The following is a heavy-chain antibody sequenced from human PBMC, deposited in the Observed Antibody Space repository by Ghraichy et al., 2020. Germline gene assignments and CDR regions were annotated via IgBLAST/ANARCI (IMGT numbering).Heavy chain of an antibody. D-gene: IGHD1-20*01. Sequence: GESLNISCKASGYTFTGYYIHWVRQAPGQGLEWMGRINPNSGGTNYAQKFQGRVTLTRDTSITTAYMELSRLRSDDTAVYYCARDTLYHWGLEVYYYYYYMDVWGTGTTVTVSS. J-gene: IGHJ6*03. CDR1: GYTFTGYY. CDR3: ARDTLYHWGLEVYYYYYYMDV. V-gene: IGHV1-2*06. CDR2: INPNSGGT.